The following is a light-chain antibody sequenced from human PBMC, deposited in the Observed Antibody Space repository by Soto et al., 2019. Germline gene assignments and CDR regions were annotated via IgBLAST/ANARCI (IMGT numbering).Light chain of an antibody. CDR3: QQYSDWPT. CDR1: QSVSSSY. V-gene: IGKV3-20*01. J-gene: IGKJ1*01. Sequence: EIVLTQSPGTLSLSPGERATLSCRASQSVSSSYLAWYQQKPGQAPRLLIYGASSRATGIPDRFSGSGSGTDFTLTISRLEPEDCSVYFCQQYSDWPTFGQGTRVEIK. CDR2: GAS.